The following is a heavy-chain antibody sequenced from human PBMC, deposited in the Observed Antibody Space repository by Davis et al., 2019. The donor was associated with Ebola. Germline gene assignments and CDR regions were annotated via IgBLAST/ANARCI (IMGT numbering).Heavy chain of an antibody. V-gene: IGHV5-51*01. CDR2: IYPDDSDT. J-gene: IGHJ5*02. CDR1: GYNFNKLW. CDR3: ARHPSYCTTTTCSGTYNYFDP. Sequence: GESLKISCKGYGYNFNKLWIGWVRQMPGKGLEWMGIIYPDDSDTRYSPSFQGQVIISADKSITTAYLQWSSLKASDTAMYYCARHPSYCTTTTCSGTYNYFDPWGQGTLVTVSS. D-gene: IGHD2/OR15-2a*01.